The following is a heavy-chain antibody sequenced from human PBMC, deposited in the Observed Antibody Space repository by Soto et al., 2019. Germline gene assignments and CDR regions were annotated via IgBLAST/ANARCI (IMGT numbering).Heavy chain of an antibody. V-gene: IGHV4-39*01. CDR3: ARQGYYVPGSYYKFRWFDP. D-gene: IGHD3-10*01. CDR2: IYFSGST. Sequence: SETLYLPCTVSGGSISSSSYYWGWIRQPPGKRLERIGSIYFSGSTYYNPSLKSRVTISVDTSKNQFSLKLSSVTAADTAVYNCARQGYYVPGSYYKFRWFDPWGQGTLVT. CDR1: GGSISSSSYY. J-gene: IGHJ5*02.